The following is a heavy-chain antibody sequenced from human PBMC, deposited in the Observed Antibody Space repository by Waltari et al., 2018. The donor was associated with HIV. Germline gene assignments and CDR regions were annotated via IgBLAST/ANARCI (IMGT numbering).Heavy chain of an antibody. CDR1: GGSITSGSYY. V-gene: IGHV4-61*02. CDR3: ARGLDILTGYYHWFSDL. J-gene: IGHJ2*01. Sequence: QVQLQESGPGLVKPSQTLSLTCPVSGGSITSGSYYWLWIRQPAGKGLEWIGRVYISGSANYNPSLRSRVTMSLDTSKNQFSLKLSSVTAADTAVYYCARGLDILTGYYHWFSDLWGRGTLVTVSS. CDR2: VYISGSA. D-gene: IGHD3-9*01.